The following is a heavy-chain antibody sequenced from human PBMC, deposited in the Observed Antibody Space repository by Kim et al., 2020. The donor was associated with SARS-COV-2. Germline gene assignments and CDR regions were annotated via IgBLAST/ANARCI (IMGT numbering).Heavy chain of an antibody. J-gene: IGHJ6*02. CDR2: ISYDGSKE. CDR3: AKDWYVSGTYYAHSYYYSMDV. V-gene: IGHV3-30*18. Sequence: GGSLRLSCAASGFTFSSYGIHWVRQAPGKGLEWVAVISYDGSKEYYADSVKGRFTISRDNSKNTLFLQMNSLRAEDTALYYCAKDWYVSGTYYAHSYYYSMDVWGQGTTVTVSS. D-gene: IGHD3-10*01. CDR1: GFTFSSYG.